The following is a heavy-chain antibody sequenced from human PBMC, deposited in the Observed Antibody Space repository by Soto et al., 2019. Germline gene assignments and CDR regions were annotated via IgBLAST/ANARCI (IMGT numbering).Heavy chain of an antibody. CDR3: ARDPPGGAAETDVNWFDP. D-gene: IGHD6-13*01. V-gene: IGHV1-69*10. Sequence: VKVSCKASGGTFSSYTISWVRQAPGQGLEWMGRIIPILGIANYAQKFQGRVTITADKSTSTAYMELSSLRSEDTAVYYCARDPPGGAAETDVNWFDPWGQGTLVTVSS. CDR1: GGTFSSYT. CDR2: IIPILGIA. J-gene: IGHJ5*02.